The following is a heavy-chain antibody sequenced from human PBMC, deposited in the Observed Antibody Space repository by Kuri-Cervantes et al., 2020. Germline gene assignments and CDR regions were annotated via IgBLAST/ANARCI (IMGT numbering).Heavy chain of an antibody. CDR3: AKKAQVTTSTGLFDY. CDR1: GFTFSSYA. CDR2: ISYDGSNK. V-gene: IGHV3-30-3*02. Sequence: GESLKISCAASGFTFSSYAMHWVRQAPGKGLEWVAVISYDGSNKYYADSVKGRFTISRDNSKNTLYLQMNSLRTEDTAVYYCAKKAQVTTSTGLFDYWGQGTLVTVSS. D-gene: IGHD4-17*01. J-gene: IGHJ4*02.